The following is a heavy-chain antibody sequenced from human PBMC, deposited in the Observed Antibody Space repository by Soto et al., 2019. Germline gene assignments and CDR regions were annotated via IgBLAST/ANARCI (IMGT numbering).Heavy chain of an antibody. CDR1: GYTFTGYY. D-gene: IGHD1-26*01. CDR3: ARAGSGSHNAFDI. V-gene: IGHV1-2*04. Sequence: ASVKVSCKASGYTFTGYYMHWVRQAPGQGLEWMGWINPNSGGTNYAQKFQGWVTMTRDTSISTAYMELSRLRSDDTAVYYCARAGSGSHNAFDIWGQGTMVTVSS. CDR2: INPNSGGT. J-gene: IGHJ3*02.